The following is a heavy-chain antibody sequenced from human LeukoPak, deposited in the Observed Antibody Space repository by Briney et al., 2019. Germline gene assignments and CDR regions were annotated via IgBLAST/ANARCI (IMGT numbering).Heavy chain of an antibody. V-gene: IGHV3-21*04. J-gene: IGHJ4*02. CDR2: ISSRGTST. D-gene: IGHD2-2*01. CDR3: VRGTDCSATTCYPLSAFDY. Sequence: GGSLRLSCVASGFIFSDFGMNWVRQVPGKGLEWVAFISSRGTSTFYAESVKGRFTISRDTGKKSLDLQMTSLRVEDTAAYYCVRGTDCSATTCYPLSAFDYWGQGTLVTASS. CDR1: GFIFSDFG.